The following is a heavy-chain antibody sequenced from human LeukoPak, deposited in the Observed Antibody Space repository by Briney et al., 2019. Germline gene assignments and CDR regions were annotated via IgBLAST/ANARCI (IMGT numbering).Heavy chain of an antibody. CDR1: GGSISSSSYY. CDR3: ARSSMSAVAGTIGY. J-gene: IGHJ4*02. V-gene: IGHV4-39*07. CDR2: IYYSGST. Sequence: SETLSLTCTVSGGSISSSSYYWGWIRQSPGKGLEWIGSIYYSGSTYYNPSLKSRVTISVDTSKNQFSLKLSSVTAADTAVYYCARSSMSAVAGTIGYWGQGTLVTVSS. D-gene: IGHD6-19*01.